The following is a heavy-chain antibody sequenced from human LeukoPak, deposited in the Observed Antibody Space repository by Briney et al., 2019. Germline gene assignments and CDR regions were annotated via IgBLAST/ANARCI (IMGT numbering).Heavy chain of an antibody. CDR2: IYYSGST. D-gene: IGHD3-22*01. CDR1: GGSISSYY. V-gene: IGHV4-59*01. Sequence: SETLSLTCTVSGGSISSYYWSWIRQPPGKGLEWIGYIYYSGSTNYNPSLKSRVTISVDTSKNQFSLKLSSVTAADTAVYYCARSGYDSSGLVDYWGQGTLVTVSS. CDR3: ARSGYDSSGLVDY. J-gene: IGHJ4*02.